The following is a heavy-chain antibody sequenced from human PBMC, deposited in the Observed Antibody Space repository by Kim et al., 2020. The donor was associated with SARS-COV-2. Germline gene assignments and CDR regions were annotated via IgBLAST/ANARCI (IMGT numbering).Heavy chain of an antibody. V-gene: IGHV4-59*02. CDR2: FYYTGNI. CDR1: GASVSTYY. CDR3: ARHGSSYEYFFDS. J-gene: IGHJ4*01. D-gene: IGHD6-13*01. Sequence: SETLSLTCTLSGASVSTYYWSWIRQPPGKGLECIGYFYYTGNINYNPSLKSRVTISGDTSKNQFSLKLSSVTAADTAVYYCARHGSSYEYFFDSWGHGTLVTVSS.